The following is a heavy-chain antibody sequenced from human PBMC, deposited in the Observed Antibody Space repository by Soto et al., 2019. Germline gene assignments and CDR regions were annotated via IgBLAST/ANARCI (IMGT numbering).Heavy chain of an antibody. V-gene: IGHV1-18*01. J-gene: IGHJ4*02. D-gene: IGHD3-10*01. CDR3: ARGAFGDVSLDY. CDR1: GYTFTSYG. Sequence: ASVKVSCKASGYTFTSYGISWVRQAPGQGLEWMGWIRTSNGNTNYAKNFQGRVTMTTDTSTSTAYMELRSLRSDDTAVYYCARGAFGDVSLDYWGQGTQVTVSS. CDR2: IRTSNGNT.